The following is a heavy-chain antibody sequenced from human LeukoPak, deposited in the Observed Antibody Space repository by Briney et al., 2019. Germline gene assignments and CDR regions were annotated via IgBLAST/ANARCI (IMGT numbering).Heavy chain of an antibody. CDR3: ARGRGYFDHFDY. V-gene: IGHV3-33*01. D-gene: IGHD3-9*01. CDR2: MWFDGSIE. J-gene: IGHJ4*02. CDR1: GFTFSSYD. Sequence: GKSLRLSCAASGFTFSSYDMHWVRQAPGKGLEWVALMWFDGSIEYYADSVRGRFTISRDNSKNTLYLQMNSLRAEDTAVYYCARGRGYFDHFDYWGQGTLVTVSS.